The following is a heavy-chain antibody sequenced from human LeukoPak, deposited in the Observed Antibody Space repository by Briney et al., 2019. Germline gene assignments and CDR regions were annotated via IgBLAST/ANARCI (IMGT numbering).Heavy chain of an antibody. CDR2: IVVGSGNT. V-gene: IGHV1-58*01. J-gene: IGHJ3*02. D-gene: IGHD5-24*01. CDR1: GFTFASSA. CDR3: AAEGSGDGYNPPAFDI. Sequence: SVKVSCKASGFTFASSAVQWVRQARGQRLEWIGWIVVGSGNTNYAQKFQERVTITRDMSTSTAYMELSSLRSEDTAVYYCAAEGSGDGYNPPAFDIWGQGTMVTVSS.